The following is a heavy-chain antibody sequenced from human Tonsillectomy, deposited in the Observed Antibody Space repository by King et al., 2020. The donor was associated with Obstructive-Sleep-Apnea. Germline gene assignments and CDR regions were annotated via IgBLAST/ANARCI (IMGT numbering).Heavy chain of an antibody. V-gene: IGHV4-30-4*01. D-gene: IGHD3-10*01. Sequence: QLQESGPGLVKPSQTLSLTCTVSGGSISSGDYYWSWIRQPPGKGLEWIGYIYYSGSTYYNPSLKSRVTISVDTSKNQFSLKLSSVTAADTAVYYCARDPFNYYGSGMEELDVWGQGTTVTVSS. CDR3: ARDPFNYYGSGMEELDV. J-gene: IGHJ6*02. CDR2: IYYSGST. CDR1: GGSISSGDYY.